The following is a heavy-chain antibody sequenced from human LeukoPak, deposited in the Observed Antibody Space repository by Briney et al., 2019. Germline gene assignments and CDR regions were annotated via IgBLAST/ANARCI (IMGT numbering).Heavy chain of an antibody. J-gene: IGHJ4*02. Sequence: GALRLSCAASGFTFSSYAMHWVRQAPGKGLEWVSAISSSGRYMYYADSVKGRFTISRDNANNSLYLQMDSLRAEDTAVYYCAKDVRSDYFDYWGQGTLVTVSS. CDR3: AKDVRSDYFDY. CDR1: GFTFSSYA. V-gene: IGHV3-21*01. CDR2: ISSSGRYM.